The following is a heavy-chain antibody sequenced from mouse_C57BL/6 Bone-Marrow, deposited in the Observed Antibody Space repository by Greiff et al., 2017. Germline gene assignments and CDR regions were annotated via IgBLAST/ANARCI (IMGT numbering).Heavy chain of an antibody. CDR3: ARQDCGSSDGYAMDY. CDR2: ISNLAYSI. J-gene: IGHJ4*01. Sequence: DVKLVESGGGLVQPGGSLKLSCAASGFTFSDYGMAWVRQAPRKGPEWVAFISNLAYSIYYADTVTGRFTISRENAKNTLYLGMSRLRSEDTAMYYGARQDCGSSDGYAMDYWGQGTSVTVSA. CDR1: GFTFSDYG. V-gene: IGHV5-15*01. D-gene: IGHD1-1*01.